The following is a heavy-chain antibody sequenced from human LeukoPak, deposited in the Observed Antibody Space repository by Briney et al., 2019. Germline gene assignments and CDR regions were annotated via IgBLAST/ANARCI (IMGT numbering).Heavy chain of an antibody. CDR3: GGLQCTSTSCPYY. Sequence: GGSLRLSCAASGFTFSSYWMHWVRQAPGKGLEWVSSISGSGGTTYYADSVKGRFTISRDNSKNTLYLQMNSLKVEDTAIYYWGGLQCTSTSCPYYWGQGTLVTVSS. V-gene: IGHV3-23*01. J-gene: IGHJ4*02. D-gene: IGHD2-2*01. CDR2: ISGSGGTT. CDR1: GFTFSSYW.